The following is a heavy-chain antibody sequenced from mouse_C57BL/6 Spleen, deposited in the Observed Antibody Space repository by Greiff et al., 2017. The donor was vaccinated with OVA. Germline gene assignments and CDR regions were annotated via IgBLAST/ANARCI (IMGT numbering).Heavy chain of an antibody. CDR3: ARGDYGSSPWFAY. CDR1: GYAFSRSW. CDR2: IYPGDGDT. Sequence: QVQLKQSGPELVKPGASVKISCKASGYAFSRSWMNWVKQRPGKGLEWIGRIYPGDGDTNYNGKFKGKATLTADKSSSTAYMQLSSLTSEDSAVYFCARGDYGSSPWFAYWGQGTLVTVSA. D-gene: IGHD1-1*01. V-gene: IGHV1-82*01. J-gene: IGHJ3*01.